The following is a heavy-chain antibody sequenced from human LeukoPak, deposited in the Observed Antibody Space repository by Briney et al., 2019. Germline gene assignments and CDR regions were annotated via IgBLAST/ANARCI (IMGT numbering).Heavy chain of an antibody. CDR1: GGSISSSSYY. V-gene: IGHV4-39*01. J-gene: IGHJ4*02. CDR2: IYYSGST. Sequence: PSETLSHTCTVSGGSISSSSYYWGWIRQPPGKGLEWIGSIYYSGSTYYNPSLKSRVTISVDTSKNQFSLKLSSVTAADTAVYYCASDGSCSALCLGNYWGQGTLVTVSS. CDR3: ASDGSCSALCLGNY. D-gene: IGHD2-15*01.